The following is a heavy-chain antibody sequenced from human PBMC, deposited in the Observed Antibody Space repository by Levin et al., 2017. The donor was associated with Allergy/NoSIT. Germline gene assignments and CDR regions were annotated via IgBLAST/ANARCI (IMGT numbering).Heavy chain of an antibody. CDR1: GGSISSSSYY. CDR2: IYYSGST. V-gene: IGHV4-39*01. D-gene: IGHD6-6*01. J-gene: IGHJ5*02. CDR3: ARRNSLASSSIACYWFDP. Sequence: SETLSLTCTVSGGSISSSSYYWGWLRQPPGKGLEWIGSIYYSGSTYYNPSLKSRVTISVDTSKNQFSLKLSPVTAADTAVYYCARRNSLASSSIACYWFDPWGQGTLVTVSS.